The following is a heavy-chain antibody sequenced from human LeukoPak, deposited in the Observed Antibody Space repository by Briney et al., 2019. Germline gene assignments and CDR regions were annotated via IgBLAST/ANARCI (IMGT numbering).Heavy chain of an antibody. V-gene: IGHV4-4*02. CDR3: ASANYYYYYGLDV. J-gene: IGHJ6*02. CDR1: GGSISSENW. CDR2: IYHNGNT. Sequence: PSETLSLTCAVSGGSISSENWWSWVRQSPGKGLEWIGEIYHNGNTNYNPSLKSRVAISVDKSKSQFSLKLSSVTAADTAVYYCASANYYYYYGLDVWGQGTTVTVSS.